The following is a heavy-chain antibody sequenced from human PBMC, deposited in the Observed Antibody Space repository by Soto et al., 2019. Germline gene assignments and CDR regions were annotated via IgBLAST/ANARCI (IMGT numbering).Heavy chain of an antibody. J-gene: IGHJ6*03. Sequence: PGXSLRPTCVAAGSTLSGCGIGWVAQAPGKGLEYVSGISSNGVGTYYANSVQGRFTISRDNSKNTVYLQMGSLTPEDMAVYYCARRARPDFYYMDVWGKGTTVTVSS. CDR2: ISSNGVGT. D-gene: IGHD6-6*01. CDR3: ARRARPDFYYMDV. CDR1: GSTLSGCG. V-gene: IGHV3-64*01.